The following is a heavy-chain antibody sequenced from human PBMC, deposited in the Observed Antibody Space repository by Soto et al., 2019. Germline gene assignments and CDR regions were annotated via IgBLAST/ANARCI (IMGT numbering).Heavy chain of an antibody. CDR3: CVIKRRDQYSTSGYWFDP. V-gene: IGHV3-15*01. CDR1: GFTFSHAW. J-gene: IGHJ5*02. CDR2: IKSKADGETK. Sequence: EMHLVDSGGGLVKPGGSLRLSCAASGFTFSHAWMSWVLQAPGKGLEWVGRIKSKADGETKDYGAPVRGRFTISRDDSQDILYLHMNSLRIEDTAVYYCCVIKRRDQYSTSGYWFDPWGPGTLVTVSS. D-gene: IGHD4-4*01.